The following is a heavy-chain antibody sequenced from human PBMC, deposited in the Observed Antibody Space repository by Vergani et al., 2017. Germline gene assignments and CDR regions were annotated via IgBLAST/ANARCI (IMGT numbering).Heavy chain of an antibody. CDR1: GFTFSSYG. D-gene: IGHD5-12*01. J-gene: IGHJ6*02. CDR3: AKANPRNSGYDYLYYYHAMDV. V-gene: IGHV3-30*18. Sequence: QVQLVESGGGVVQPGRSLRLSCAASGFTFSSYGMHWVRQAPGKGLEWVAVISYDGSNKYYAGSVKGRFTISRDSSKNTLYLQMNSLSAGDTAVYYCAKANPRNSGYDYLYYYHAMDVWGQGTTVTVSS. CDR2: ISYDGSNK.